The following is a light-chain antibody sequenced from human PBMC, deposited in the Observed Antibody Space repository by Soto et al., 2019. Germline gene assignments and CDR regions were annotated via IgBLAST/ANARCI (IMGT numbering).Light chain of an antibody. V-gene: IGLV2-14*03. CDR3: TSYTGTTTWV. Sequence: QSAPTQPASVSGSPGQSITISCTGTSSDIGAYNYASWYQQHPGKAPKLVIYDVTNRPSGVSSRFSGSKSGNTASLTISGLQAADEADYYCTSYTGTTTWVFGGGTKLTVL. CDR2: DVT. CDR1: SSDIGAYNY. J-gene: IGLJ3*02.